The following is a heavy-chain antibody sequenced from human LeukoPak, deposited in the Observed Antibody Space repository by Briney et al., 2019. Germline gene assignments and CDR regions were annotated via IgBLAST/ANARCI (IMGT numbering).Heavy chain of an antibody. D-gene: IGHD3-16*02. Sequence: GGSLRLSCAASGFTFSSYSMNWVRQAPGKGLEWVSSISSSSSYIYYADSVKGRFTISRDNAKNSLYLQMNSLRAEDTAVYYCARDLMITFGGVIVAFDYWGQGTLVTVSS. J-gene: IGHJ4*02. CDR1: GFTFSSYS. CDR3: ARDLMITFGGVIVAFDY. CDR2: ISSSSSYI. V-gene: IGHV3-21*01.